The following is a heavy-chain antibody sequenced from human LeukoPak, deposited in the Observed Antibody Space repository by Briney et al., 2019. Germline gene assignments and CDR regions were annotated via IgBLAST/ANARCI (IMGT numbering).Heavy chain of an antibody. D-gene: IGHD1-26*01. Sequence: GGSLKLSCAASGFTPSDSAIHCVRQASGKGLEWVVLIYRPAKSYATAYGASVGGRFTISRDDSKNTAYLQMDSLKTEGTALYYCTRDRGTYNWLDPWGQGTLVTVSS. J-gene: IGHJ5*02. V-gene: IGHV3-73*01. CDR2: IYRPAKSYAT. CDR3: TRDRGTYNWLDP. CDR1: GFTPSDSA.